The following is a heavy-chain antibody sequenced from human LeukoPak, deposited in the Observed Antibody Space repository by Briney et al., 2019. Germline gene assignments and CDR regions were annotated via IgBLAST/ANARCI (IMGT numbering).Heavy chain of an antibody. Sequence: PGGSLRLSCAASGFTFSTYAMSWVRQAPGKGLEWVSSISGSGGSTYNAGSVKGRFTISRDNSKNTLDLQMSSLRAEDTAVYYCAKRYCSDGVCYFFDDWGQGTLVTVSS. CDR1: GFTFSTYA. D-gene: IGHD2-8*01. CDR3: AKRYCSDGVCYFFDD. CDR2: ISGSGGST. J-gene: IGHJ4*02. V-gene: IGHV3-23*01.